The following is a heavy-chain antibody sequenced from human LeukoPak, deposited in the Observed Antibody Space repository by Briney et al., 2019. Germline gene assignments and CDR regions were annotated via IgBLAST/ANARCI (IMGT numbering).Heavy chain of an antibody. CDR1: GGSISSGGYY. J-gene: IGHJ5*02. CDR3: ARRGYSYGYWFDP. D-gene: IGHD5-18*01. CDR2: IYYSGST. Sequence: SQTLSLTCTVSGGSISSGGYYWSWIRQHPGRGLEWIGYIYYSGSTYYNPSLKSRVTISVDTSKNQFSLKLSSVTAADTAVYYCARRGYSYGYWFDPWGQGTLVTVSS. V-gene: IGHV4-31*03.